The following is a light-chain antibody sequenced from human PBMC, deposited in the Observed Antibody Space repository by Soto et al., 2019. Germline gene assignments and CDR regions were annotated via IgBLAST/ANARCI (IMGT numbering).Light chain of an antibody. Sequence: EIVMTQSPATLSVSPGERATLSCRASQSVSSNLAWYQQQPGQAPRLLIYGASTRATGIPARFSGSGSGTDFNLTISSLEPEDFAVYYCQHYVTSLTTFGQGTRLEIK. V-gene: IGKV3-15*01. CDR2: GAS. CDR3: QHYVTSLTT. J-gene: IGKJ5*01. CDR1: QSVSSN.